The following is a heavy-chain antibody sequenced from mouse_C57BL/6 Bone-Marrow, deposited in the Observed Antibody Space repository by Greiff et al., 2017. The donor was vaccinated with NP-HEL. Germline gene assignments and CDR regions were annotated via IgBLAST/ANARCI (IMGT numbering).Heavy chain of an antibody. Sequence: EVQLQQSGAELVKPGASVKLSCTASGFNIKDYYMHWVKQRPEQGLEWIGMIDPEDGETKYAPKFPGKATITADTSSNTAYLQLSSLTSEDTAVYYCARWDYDSGLFDYWGQGTTLTVSS. CDR3: ARWDYDSGLFDY. J-gene: IGHJ2*01. D-gene: IGHD2-4*01. V-gene: IGHV14-2*01. CDR2: IDPEDGET. CDR1: GFNIKDYY.